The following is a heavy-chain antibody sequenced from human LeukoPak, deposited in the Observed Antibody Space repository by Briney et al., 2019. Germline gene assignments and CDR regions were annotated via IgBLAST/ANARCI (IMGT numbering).Heavy chain of an antibody. CDR1: GGTFSSYA. D-gene: IGHD4-17*01. CDR3: ARAVGNYGDYPIDY. CDR2: IIPILGIA. V-gene: IGHV1-69*04. J-gene: IGHJ4*02. Sequence: GASVKVSCKASGGTFSSYAISWVRQAPGQELEWMGRIIPILGIANYAQKFQGRVTITADKSTSTAYMELSSLRSEDTAVYYCARAVGNYGDYPIDYWGQGTLVTVSS.